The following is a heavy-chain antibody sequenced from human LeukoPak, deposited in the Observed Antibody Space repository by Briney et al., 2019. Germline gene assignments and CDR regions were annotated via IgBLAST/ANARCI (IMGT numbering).Heavy chain of an antibody. V-gene: IGHV4-59*01. CDR3: ARVKDDNNYDRAFDI. D-gene: IGHD5-24*01. CDR1: GGSMSTYY. CDR2: VYYGGNN. Sequence: KPSETLSLTCTGSGGSMSTYYWSWIRQPPGKGLEWIGYVYYGGNNDYNPSLKSRVTTSIDTSKKQFSLKLTSVTAADTAVYYCARVKDDNNYDRAFDIWGQGTMVTVSS. J-gene: IGHJ3*02.